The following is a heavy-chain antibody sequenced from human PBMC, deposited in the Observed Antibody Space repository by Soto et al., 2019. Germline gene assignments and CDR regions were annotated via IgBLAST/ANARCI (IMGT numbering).Heavy chain of an antibody. CDR3: AKGAVAGTPTSYYYYGMDA. D-gene: IGHD6-19*01. V-gene: IGHV1-69*12. CDR1: GGTFRTYA. CDR2: IIPIFGTV. Sequence: QVQLLQSGAEVKKPGSSVRVSCEASGGTFRTYAISWVRQAPGQGLEWMGEIIPIFGTVNYAHNFHGRVTITADESTTTVYMDLRSLRSEDTAVYYCAKGAVAGTPTSYYYYGMDAWGQGTTVTVSS. J-gene: IGHJ6*02.